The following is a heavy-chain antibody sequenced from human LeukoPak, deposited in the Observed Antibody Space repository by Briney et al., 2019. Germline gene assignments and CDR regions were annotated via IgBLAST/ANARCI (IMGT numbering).Heavy chain of an antibody. Sequence: PSETLSLTCTGSGGSISSYYWSWIRQPAGKGLEWIGRIYTSGSTNYNPSLKSRVTMSVDTSKNQFSLKLSSVTAADTAVYYCARDRFGDSSFDYFDYWGQGTLVTVSS. D-gene: IGHD6-13*01. V-gene: IGHV4-4*07. CDR2: IYTSGST. CDR3: ARDRFGDSSFDYFDY. CDR1: GGSISSYY. J-gene: IGHJ4*02.